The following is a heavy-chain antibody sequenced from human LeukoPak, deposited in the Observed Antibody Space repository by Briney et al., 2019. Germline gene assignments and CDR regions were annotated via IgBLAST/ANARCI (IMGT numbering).Heavy chain of an antibody. CDR1: GGSISSSNW. V-gene: IGHV4-4*02. D-gene: IGHD6-19*01. CDR2: IYHSGST. J-gene: IGHJ3*02. CDR3: ARVGIAVAGTSLGAFDI. Sequence: SGTPSLTCAVSGGSISSSNWWSWVRPPPGKGLEWIGEIYHSGSTNYNPSLKSRVTISVDKSKNQFSLKLSSVTAADTAVYYCARVGIAVAGTSLGAFDIWGQGTMVTVSS.